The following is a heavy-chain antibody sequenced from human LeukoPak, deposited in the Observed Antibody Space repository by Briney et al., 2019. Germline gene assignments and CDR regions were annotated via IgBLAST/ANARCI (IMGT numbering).Heavy chain of an antibody. V-gene: IGHV1-2*02. J-gene: IGHJ5*02. Sequence: ASVKVSCKASGYTFTDYYMHWVRQAPGQGLEWMGWINPNSGGTNYAQEFQGRVTMPRDTSISTAYMELSRLRSDDTAVYYCAREVCSGGSCYGWFDPWGQGTLVTVSS. CDR2: INPNSGGT. D-gene: IGHD2-15*01. CDR1: GYTFTDYY. CDR3: AREVCSGGSCYGWFDP.